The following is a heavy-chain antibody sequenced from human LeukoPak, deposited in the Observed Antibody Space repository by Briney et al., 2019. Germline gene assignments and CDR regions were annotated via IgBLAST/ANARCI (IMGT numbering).Heavy chain of an antibody. Sequence: GGSLRLSCAASGFTFSSYAMHWVRQAPGKGLEWVAFIRYTGSKKYYADSVKGRFTISRDNSKNTLYLQMNSLRAEDTAVYHCAKDKSYSIDYWGQGTLVTVSS. D-gene: IGHD3-10*01. CDR1: GFTFSSYA. V-gene: IGHV3-30*02. CDR3: AKDKSYSIDY. CDR2: IRYTGSKK. J-gene: IGHJ4*02.